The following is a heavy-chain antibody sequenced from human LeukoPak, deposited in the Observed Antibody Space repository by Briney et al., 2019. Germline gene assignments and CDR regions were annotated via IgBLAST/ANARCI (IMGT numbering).Heavy chain of an antibody. Sequence: GGSLRLSCAASGFAFSVSWMHWVRQAPGKGLVWATVIKSDGSGTAYADSVKGRFTISRDNAKDTVYLQMNSLRGEDTAVYYCAKDYFGSLEYWGQGTLVTVSS. D-gene: IGHD2/OR15-2a*01. CDR3: AKDYFGSLEY. J-gene: IGHJ4*02. CDR2: IKSDGSGT. CDR1: GFAFSVSW. V-gene: IGHV3-74*03.